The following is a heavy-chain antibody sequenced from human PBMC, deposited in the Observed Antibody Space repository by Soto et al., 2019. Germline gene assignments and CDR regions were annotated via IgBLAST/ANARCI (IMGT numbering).Heavy chain of an antibody. CDR2: INHSGST. Sequence: QVQLQQWGAGLLKPSETLSLTCAVYGGSFSGYYWSWIRQPPGKGLEWIGEINHSGSTNYNPSLKSRVTISVDTSKNQFSLKLSSVTAADTAVYYCAGRSPTKRIVGALRILDYWGQGTLVTVSS. V-gene: IGHV4-34*01. J-gene: IGHJ4*02. CDR3: AGRSPTKRIVGALRILDY. CDR1: GGSFSGYY. D-gene: IGHD1-26*01.